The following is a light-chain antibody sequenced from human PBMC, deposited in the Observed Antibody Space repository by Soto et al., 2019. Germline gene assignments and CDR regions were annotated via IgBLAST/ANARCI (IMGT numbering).Light chain of an antibody. CDR3: QHYDGSPRT. V-gene: IGKV3-20*01. CDR1: QSVNSNY. CDR2: GVF. J-gene: IGKJ2*01. Sequence: ETVLTQSPGTVSLSPGERATLSCRTSQSVNSNYFAWYQQKPGQAPRPLIYGVFNRATGIPDRFSGSGSGTDFTLTISGLEPEDSAVYYCQHYDGSPRTFGQGTKLEIK.